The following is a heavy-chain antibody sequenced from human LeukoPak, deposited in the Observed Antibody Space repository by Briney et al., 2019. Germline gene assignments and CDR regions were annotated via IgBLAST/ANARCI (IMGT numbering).Heavy chain of an antibody. CDR3: ARGEQQLPYNWFDP. D-gene: IGHD6-13*01. CDR1: GFTFSDYY. Sequence: GGSLRLSCAASGFTFSDYYMSWIRQAPGKGLEWVSYISSSGSTLYYADSVKGRFTISRDNAKNSLYLQMNSLRAEDTAVYYCARGEQQLPYNWFDPWGQGTLVTVSS. V-gene: IGHV3-11*01. CDR2: ISSSGSTL. J-gene: IGHJ5*02.